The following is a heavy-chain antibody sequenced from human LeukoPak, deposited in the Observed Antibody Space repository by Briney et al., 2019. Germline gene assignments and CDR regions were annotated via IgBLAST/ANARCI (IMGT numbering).Heavy chain of an antibody. Sequence: GGSLRLSCAASGFTFSNAWMSWVRQAPGKGLGWVSRVRSETDGGTTDYAAPVQGRFTISRDDSKNTLYLQMNSLEADDTAVYYCTTLSYAAAPTWGQGTLVTVSS. J-gene: IGHJ5*02. D-gene: IGHD2-2*01. V-gene: IGHV3-15*01. CDR1: GFTFSNAW. CDR2: VRSETDGGTT. CDR3: TTLSYAAAPT.